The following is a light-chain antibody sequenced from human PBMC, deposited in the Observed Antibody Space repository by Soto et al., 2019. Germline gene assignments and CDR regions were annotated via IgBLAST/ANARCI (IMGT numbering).Light chain of an antibody. CDR3: QQYGSSPYT. J-gene: IGKJ2*01. V-gene: IGKV3-20*01. CDR1: QSVSSGF. CDR2: GAS. Sequence: EIVLTQSPGTLSLSPGERATLSCRASQSVSSGFLAWYQQEPGQAPRLLMYGASSRATGIPDRFSGTGSGTDFTLTISRLEPEDFAVYYCQQYGSSPYTFGLGTKVDIK.